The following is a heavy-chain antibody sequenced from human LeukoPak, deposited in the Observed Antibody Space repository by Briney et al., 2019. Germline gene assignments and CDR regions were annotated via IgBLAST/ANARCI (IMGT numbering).Heavy chain of an antibody. CDR2: IYHSGST. V-gene: IGHV4-38-2*01. CDR1: GYSIRSGYY. Sequence: SETLSLTCAVSGYSIRSGYYWGWIRQPPGKGLEWIGIIYHSGSTYYNPSLKSRVTISVDTSKNQFSLKLSSVTAADTAVYYCARVRGFYDSSGYPIDYWGQGTLVTVSS. J-gene: IGHJ4*02. CDR3: ARVRGFYDSSGYPIDY. D-gene: IGHD3-22*01.